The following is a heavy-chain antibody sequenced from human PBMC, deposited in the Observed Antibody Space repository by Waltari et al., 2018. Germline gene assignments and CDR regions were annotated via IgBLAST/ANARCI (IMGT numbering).Heavy chain of an antibody. CDR1: GYTFTGHN. CDR2: SDPDRDAT. V-gene: IGHV1-2*06. J-gene: IGHJ4*02. Sequence: QVQLVQSGAEVKQPGASVKVSCKASGYTFTGHNMHWVRQAPGQGLEWMGRSDPDRDATTYAQKFQGRVTMTRETPNSTAYMELSSLTSDDTAGYYGTRSWIQLWTPDFDYWGQGTLVTVSS. CDR3: TRSWIQLWTPDFDY. D-gene: IGHD5-18*01.